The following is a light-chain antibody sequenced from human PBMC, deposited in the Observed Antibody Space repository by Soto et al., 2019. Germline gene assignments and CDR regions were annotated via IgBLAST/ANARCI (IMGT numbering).Light chain of an antibody. CDR3: QQYGGVPYT. V-gene: IGKV3-20*01. CDR2: GVS. J-gene: IGKJ2*01. Sequence: EIVLTQSPGTLSLSPGERATLSCRASRSVSSSYLAWYQQKPGQAPRLLIYGVSSRAAGIPDRFSGSGSGTDFTLTIIRLEPEDFAIYYCQQYGGVPYTFGQGTKLEIK. CDR1: RSVSSSY.